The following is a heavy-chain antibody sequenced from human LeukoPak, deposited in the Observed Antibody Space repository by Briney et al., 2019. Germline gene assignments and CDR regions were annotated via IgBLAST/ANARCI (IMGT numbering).Heavy chain of an antibody. D-gene: IGHD3-22*01. CDR1: GFTFSDYY. J-gene: IGHJ4*02. Sequence: GGSLRLSCAASGFTFSDYYMSWIRQAPGKGLEWVSYISSSGSTIYYAHSVKGRFTISRDTAKNSLYLQMNSLRAEDTAVYYCLGSGYQNLQLDYWGQGTLVTVSS. CDR3: LGSGYQNLQLDY. CDR2: ISSSGSTI. V-gene: IGHV3-11*04.